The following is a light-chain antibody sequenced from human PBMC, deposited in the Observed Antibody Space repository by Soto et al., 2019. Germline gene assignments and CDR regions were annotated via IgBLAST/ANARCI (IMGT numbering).Light chain of an antibody. CDR1: SSDVGSYKF. CDR3: SSYTRSSSVV. J-gene: IGLJ2*01. Sequence: QSALTQPASVSGSPGQSITISCTGTSSDVGSYKFVSWYQLHPGKAPKLIIYEVSNRPSGVSNRFSGSKSGNTASLTIFGLQAEDEADYYCSSYTRSSSVVFGGGTKVTVL. CDR2: EVS. V-gene: IGLV2-14*02.